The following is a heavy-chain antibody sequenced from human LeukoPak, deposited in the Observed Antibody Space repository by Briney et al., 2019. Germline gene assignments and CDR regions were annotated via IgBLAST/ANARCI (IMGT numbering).Heavy chain of an antibody. CDR1: GGSVSSGSYY. Sequence: SETLSLTCTVSGGSVSSGSYYWSWIRQPLGKGLEWIGYIYYSGSTNYNPSLKSRVTISVDTSKNQFSLKLSSVTAADTAVYYCARDMAGTPYYYSMDVWGKGTTVTVSS. V-gene: IGHV4-61*01. CDR2: IYYSGST. CDR3: ARDMAGTPYYYSMDV. D-gene: IGHD6-19*01. J-gene: IGHJ6*04.